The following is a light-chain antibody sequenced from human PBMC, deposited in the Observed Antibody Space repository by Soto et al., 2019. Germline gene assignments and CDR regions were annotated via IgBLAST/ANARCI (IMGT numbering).Light chain of an antibody. CDR1: SSNIGNNY. CDR2: DNN. V-gene: IGLV1-51*01. Sequence: QSVLTQPPSVSAAPGQKVTISCSGSSSNIGNNYVYWYQQLPGTAPKLLIYDNNKRPSGIPDRFSGSKSGTSATLGFTGLQTGDEADYYCGTWDSSLSAVVFGGGTKLTVL. J-gene: IGLJ2*01. CDR3: GTWDSSLSAVV.